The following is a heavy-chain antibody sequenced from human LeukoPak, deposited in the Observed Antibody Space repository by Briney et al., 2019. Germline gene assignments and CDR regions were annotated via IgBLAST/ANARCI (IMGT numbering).Heavy chain of an antibody. V-gene: IGHV1-18*01. CDR3: ARAGSSTETYPNWFDP. D-gene: IGHD1-1*01. CDR2: ISVYNGNT. CDR1: GYTFSSYG. J-gene: IGHJ5*02. Sequence: GASVKVSCKASGYTFSSYGINWVRQAPGQGLEWLGWISVYNGNTNYAQNLQGRVTMTTDTSTSTAYMELRSLRSDDTAVYYCARAGSSTETYPNWFDPWGQGTLVTVSS.